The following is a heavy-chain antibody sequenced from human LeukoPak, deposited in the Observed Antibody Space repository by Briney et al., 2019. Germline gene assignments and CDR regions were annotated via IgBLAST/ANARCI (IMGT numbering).Heavy chain of an antibody. CDR2: ISSSSSYI. V-gene: IGHV3-21*01. D-gene: IGHD2-15*01. J-gene: IGHJ6*03. CDR3: ARVVYCSGGSCYPSNYYYYMDV. Sequence: GGSLRLSCAASGFTFSSYSMNWVRQAPGKGLEWVSSISSSSSYIYYADSVKGRFTISRDNAKNSLYLQMNSLRAEDTAVYYCARVVYCSGGSCYPSNYYYYMDVWGKGTTVTVSS. CDR1: GFTFSSYS.